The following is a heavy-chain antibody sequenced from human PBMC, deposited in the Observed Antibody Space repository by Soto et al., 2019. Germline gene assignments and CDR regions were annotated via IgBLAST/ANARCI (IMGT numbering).Heavy chain of an antibody. V-gene: IGHV3-23*01. Sequence: ESGGGLVQPGGSLRLSCAASGFTFSSYAMSWVRQAPGKGLEWVSAISGSGGSTYYADSVKGRFTISRDNSKNTLYLQMNSLRAEDTAVYYCAKEPRRITIFGVVALGYYFDYWGQGTLVTVSS. J-gene: IGHJ4*02. D-gene: IGHD3-3*01. CDR1: GFTFSSYA. CDR3: AKEPRRITIFGVVALGYYFDY. CDR2: ISGSGGST.